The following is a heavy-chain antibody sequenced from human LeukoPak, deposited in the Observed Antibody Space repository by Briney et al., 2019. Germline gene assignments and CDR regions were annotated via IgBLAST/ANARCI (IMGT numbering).Heavy chain of an antibody. CDR3: ARGARKQLLGYYFDY. D-gene: IGHD6-6*01. CDR2: IYTSGST. CDR1: GGSISSYY. V-gene: IGHV4-4*07. Sequence: SETLSLTCTVSGGSISSYYWSWIRQPAGKGLEWIGRIYTSGSTNYNPSLKSRVTMSVDTSKNQFSLKLSSVTAADTAVYYCARGARKQLLGYYFDYWGQGTLVTVSS. J-gene: IGHJ4*02.